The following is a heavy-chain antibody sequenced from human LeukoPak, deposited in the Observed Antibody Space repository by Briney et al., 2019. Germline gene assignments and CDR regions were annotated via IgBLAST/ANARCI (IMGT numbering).Heavy chain of an antibody. Sequence: SETLSLTCAVYGGSFSGYYWSWIRQPPGEGLEWIGEINHSGSTNYNPSLKSRVTISVDTSKNQFSLKLSSVTAADTAVYYCARARRGPGIAVAGTGYYYYYGMDVWGQGTTVTVSS. V-gene: IGHV4-34*01. J-gene: IGHJ6*02. CDR1: GGSFSGYY. D-gene: IGHD6-19*01. CDR2: INHSGST. CDR3: ARARRGPGIAVAGTGYYYYYGMDV.